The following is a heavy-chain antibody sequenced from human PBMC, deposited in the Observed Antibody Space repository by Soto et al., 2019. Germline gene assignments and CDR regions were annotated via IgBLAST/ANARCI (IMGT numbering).Heavy chain of an antibody. CDR2: IYYSGST. V-gene: IGHV4-39*01. J-gene: IGHJ4*02. CDR3: ARPTRVGLRQIDY. CDR1: GGSSSSSSYC. Sequence: SETLSLTCTVPGGSSSSSSYCWGWLRQPPGTGLEWVRRIYYSGSTYYDPSPKSRASRSDDTSKSQFSLKLSSVAAAETPVYYCARPTRVGLRQIDYWGEGMLATVSP. D-gene: IGHD4-17*01.